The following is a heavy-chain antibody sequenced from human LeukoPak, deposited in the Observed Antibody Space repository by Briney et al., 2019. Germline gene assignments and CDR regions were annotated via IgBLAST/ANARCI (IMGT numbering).Heavy chain of an antibody. J-gene: IGHJ3*02. CDR3: AKVRRPQYYYDSSGRGDAFDI. D-gene: IGHD3-22*01. Sequence: GGSLRLSCAASGFTFSSYAMTWVRQAPGKGLEWVSTISDSGGRTYYADSVKGRFTISRDNSKNTLYLQMNSLRAEDTAVYYCAKVRRPQYYYDSSGRGDAFDIWGQGTMVTVSS. V-gene: IGHV3-23*01. CDR1: GFTFSSYA. CDR2: ISDSGGRT.